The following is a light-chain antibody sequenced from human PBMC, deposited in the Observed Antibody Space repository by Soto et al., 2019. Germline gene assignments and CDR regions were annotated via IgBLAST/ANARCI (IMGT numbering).Light chain of an antibody. Sequence: EIALTQSPATLSLSPGERATLSCRASQSVSYYLAWYQQKPGQAPRLLIYDASNRATGIPARFSGGGSGTDFTLTISSLEPEDFAVYYCQQRISWPPTFGQGTRLEIK. CDR1: QSVSYY. V-gene: IGKV3-11*01. CDR3: QQRISWPPT. J-gene: IGKJ5*01. CDR2: DAS.